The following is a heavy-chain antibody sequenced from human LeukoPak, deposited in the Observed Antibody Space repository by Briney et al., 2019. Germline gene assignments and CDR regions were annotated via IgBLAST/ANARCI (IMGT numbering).Heavy chain of an antibody. CDR1: GGSFSGYY. J-gene: IGHJ4*02. CDR2: INHSGST. D-gene: IGHD6-13*01. CDR3: ARAEGTTGIAAAGTFDY. V-gene: IGHV4-34*01. Sequence: SETLSLTCAVYGGSFSGYYWSWIRQPPGKGLEWIGEINHSGSTNYNPSLKSRVTTSVDTSKNQFSLKLSSVTAADTAVYYCARAEGTTGIAAAGTFDYWGQGTLVTVSS.